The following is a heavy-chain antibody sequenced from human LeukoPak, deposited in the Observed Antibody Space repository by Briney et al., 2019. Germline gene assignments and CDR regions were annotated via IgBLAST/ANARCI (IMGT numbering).Heavy chain of an antibody. V-gene: IGHV4-59*08. CDR2: ISYSGST. CDR1: GGSISSYF. J-gene: IGHJ4*02. Sequence: SETLSLTCTVSGGSISSYFWSWFRQPPGKGPEWIGYISYSGSTNYNPSLKSRITISLDTSKNQFSLKLSSVTAADTAVYYCARRRERRRTDRFDYFDYWGQGALVAVSS. CDR3: ARRRERRRTDRFDYFDY. D-gene: IGHD1-26*01.